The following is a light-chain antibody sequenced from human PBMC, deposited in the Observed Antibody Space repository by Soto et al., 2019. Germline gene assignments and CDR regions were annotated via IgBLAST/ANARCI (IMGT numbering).Light chain of an antibody. J-gene: IGKJ4*01. V-gene: IGKV1-9*01. CDR2: AAS. CDR3: QQVKTYPLT. Sequence: DIQLTQSPSFLSASVGDKVTITCRASKAIGSLLAWNQQKPGKAPKLLIYAASTLQIGVPSGFGGSGSGTEFTLTITSLQPEDFATYYCQQVKTYPLTFGGGTKVEIK. CDR1: KAIGSL.